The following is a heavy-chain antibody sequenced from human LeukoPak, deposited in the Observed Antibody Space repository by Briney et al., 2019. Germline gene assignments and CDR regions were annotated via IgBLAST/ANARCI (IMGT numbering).Heavy chain of an antibody. J-gene: IGHJ4*02. CDR3: VPHIHYSYQY. Sequence: PGGCLRLSCSASGFTFSSSPMHWGRQAPGKALEYVSVISSDGDSTYYADSVKGRFTMSRDNSKNTLSLQMSSLRAEDTAVYYCVPHIHYSYQYWGRGTLVTVS. V-gene: IGHV3-64D*06. CDR2: ISSDGDST. CDR1: GFTFSSSP. D-gene: IGHD5-18*01.